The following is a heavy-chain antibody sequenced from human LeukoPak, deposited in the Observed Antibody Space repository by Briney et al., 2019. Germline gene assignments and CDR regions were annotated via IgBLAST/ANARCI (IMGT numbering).Heavy chain of an antibody. J-gene: IGHJ4*02. CDR3: ARARYYDSSGPHKYYFDY. V-gene: IGHV4-59*01. CDR1: GGSISSYY. D-gene: IGHD3-22*01. Sequence: PSETLSLTCTVSGGSISSYYWSRIRQPPGKGLEWIGYIYYSGSTNYNPSLKSRVTISVDTSKNQFSLKLSSVTAADTAVYYCARARYYDSSGPHKYYFDYWGQGTLVTVSS. CDR2: IYYSGST.